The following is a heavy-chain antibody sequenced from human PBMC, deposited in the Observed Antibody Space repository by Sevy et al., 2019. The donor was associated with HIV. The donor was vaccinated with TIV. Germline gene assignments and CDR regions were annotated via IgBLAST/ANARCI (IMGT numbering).Heavy chain of an antibody. CDR1: GSTFSSYA. D-gene: IGHD5-18*01. CDR3: AKISEEYIQTWYPPDY. V-gene: IGHV3-30*18. CDR2: ISNHGTNK. Sequence: GGPLRLSCVASGSTFSSYAMHWVPQAPGKGLEGGALISNHGTNKYYGDSVRGRFTVSRDNSRNTLYLQMDSLRAEDTAVYYCAKISEEYIQTWYPPDYWGQGTLVTVSS. J-gene: IGHJ4*02.